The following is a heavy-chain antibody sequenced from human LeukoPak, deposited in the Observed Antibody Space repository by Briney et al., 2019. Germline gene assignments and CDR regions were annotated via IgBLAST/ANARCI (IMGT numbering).Heavy chain of an antibody. V-gene: IGHV3-30*02. D-gene: IGHD1-1*01. CDR3: ARDLSTGSAY. J-gene: IGHJ4*02. CDR1: GFTFSSYG. Sequence: PGGSLRLSCAASGFTFSSYGMHWVRRAPGKGLEWVACIRHDGSNKYYADSVKGRFTISRDNAKNSLYLQMNSLRAEDTAVYYCARDLSTGSAYWGQGTLVTVSS. CDR2: IRHDGSNK.